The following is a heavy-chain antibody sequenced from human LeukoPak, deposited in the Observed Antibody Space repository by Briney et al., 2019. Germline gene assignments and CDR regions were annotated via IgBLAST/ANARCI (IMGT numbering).Heavy chain of an antibody. D-gene: IGHD4-23*01. J-gene: IGHJ4*02. CDR3: AKEQEGDYGGTSLFDY. Sequence: GGSLRLSCAASGFPFSIYAMSWVRQAPGKGLEWVSAISGSGGSTYYADSVKGRFTISRDNSKNTLYLQMNSLRAEDTAVYFCAKEQEGDYGGTSLFDYWGQGTLVTVSS. V-gene: IGHV3-23*01. CDR1: GFPFSIYA. CDR2: ISGSGGST.